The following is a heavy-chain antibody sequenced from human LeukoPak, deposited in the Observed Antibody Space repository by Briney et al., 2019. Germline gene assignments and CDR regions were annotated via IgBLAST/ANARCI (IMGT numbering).Heavy chain of an antibody. CDR3: ARVLTTRSVTARDY. D-gene: IGHD1-1*01. Sequence: SETLSLTCAVYGGSFSGYYWSWIRQPPGKGLEWSGEINHSGSTNYNPSLKSRVTISVDPSKNQFSLKLSSVTAADTAVYYCARVLTTRSVTARDYWGQGTLVTVSS. V-gene: IGHV4-34*01. CDR2: INHSGST. J-gene: IGHJ4*02. CDR1: GGSFSGYY.